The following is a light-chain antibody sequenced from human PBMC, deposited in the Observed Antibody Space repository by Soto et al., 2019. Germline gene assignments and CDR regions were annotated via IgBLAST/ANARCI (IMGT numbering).Light chain of an antibody. CDR2: GAS. Sequence: EIVMTQSPATLSVSPGERATLSCRASQSVSSNLAWYQQKPGQAPRLLIYGASTRATGIPARFSGSGSGTAFPLTISSLQSEDFAVYYCQQYNDWPPKQYTFGQGTKLEIK. CDR3: QQYNDWPPKQYT. J-gene: IGKJ2*01. V-gene: IGKV3-15*01. CDR1: QSVSSN.